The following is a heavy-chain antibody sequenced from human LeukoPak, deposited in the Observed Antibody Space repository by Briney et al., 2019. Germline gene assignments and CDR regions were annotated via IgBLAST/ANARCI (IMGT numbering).Heavy chain of an antibody. CDR2: INPSGGST. CDR3: ASTTVGPGNAFDI. D-gene: IGHD4-23*01. CDR1: GYTFTSYY. Sequence: ASVKVSCKASGYTFTSYYMHWVRQAPGQGLEWMGVINPSGGSTSYAQKFQGRVTMTRDTSTSTVYMELSSLRSEDTAVYYCASTTVGPGNAFDIWGQGTMVTVSS. J-gene: IGHJ3*02. V-gene: IGHV1-46*03.